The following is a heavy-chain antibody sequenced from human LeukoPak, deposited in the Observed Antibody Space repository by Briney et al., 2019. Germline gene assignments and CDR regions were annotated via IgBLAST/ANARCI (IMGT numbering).Heavy chain of an antibody. J-gene: IGHJ6*03. CDR1: GYTFTSYG. D-gene: IGHD3-22*01. Sequence: ASVKVSCKASGYTFTSYGISWVRQAPGQGLEWMGWISAYNGNTNYAQKLQGRVTMTTDTSTSTAYMELRSLRSDDTAVYYCASQEYYYDSSGYLSGVGYYYYMDVWGKGTTVTVSS. CDR2: ISAYNGNT. CDR3: ASQEYYYDSSGYLSGVGYYYYMDV. V-gene: IGHV1-18*01.